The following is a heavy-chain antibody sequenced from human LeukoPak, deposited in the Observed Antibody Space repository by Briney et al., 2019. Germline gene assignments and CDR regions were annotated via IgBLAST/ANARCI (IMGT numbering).Heavy chain of an antibody. V-gene: IGHV1-2*02. D-gene: IGHD6-19*01. Sequence: ASVKVSCKASGYTFTGYYMHWVRQAPGQGLEWMGWINPNSGGTNYAQKFQGRVTMTRDTSISTAYMELSRLRSDDTAVYYCARFLSIAVDHALDYWDQGTLVTVSS. CDR1: GYTFTGYY. CDR2: INPNSGGT. J-gene: IGHJ4*02. CDR3: ARFLSIAVDHALDY.